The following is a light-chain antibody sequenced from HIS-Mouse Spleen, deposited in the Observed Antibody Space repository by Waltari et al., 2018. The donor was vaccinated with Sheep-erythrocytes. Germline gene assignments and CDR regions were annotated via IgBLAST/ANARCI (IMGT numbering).Light chain of an antibody. CDR1: SNDGGGYTL. Sequence: QSALTQPRSVSGSPGQSVTISCPGTSNDGGGYTLVSWYQQHPGKSPKPMIYDVSKRPSGVPDRFSGSKSGNTASLTISGLQAEDEADYYCCSYAGSYNHVFATGTKVTVL. CDR2: DVS. CDR3: CSYAGSYNHV. J-gene: IGLJ1*01. V-gene: IGLV2-11*01.